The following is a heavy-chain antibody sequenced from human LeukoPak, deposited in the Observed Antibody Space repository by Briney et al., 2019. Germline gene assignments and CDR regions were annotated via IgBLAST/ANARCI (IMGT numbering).Heavy chain of an antibody. CDR3: ATSSPQGSYGYYFDY. J-gene: IGHJ4*02. CDR1: GYSFTNYG. V-gene: IGHV1-18*01. Sequence: GASVKVSCKASGYSFTNYGISWVRQAPGQGLEWMGWISAYNGNTNYAQKLQGRVTMTTDTSTSTAYMELRSLRSEDTAVYYCATSSPQGSYGYYFDYWGQGTLVTVSS. CDR2: ISAYNGNT. D-gene: IGHD5-18*01.